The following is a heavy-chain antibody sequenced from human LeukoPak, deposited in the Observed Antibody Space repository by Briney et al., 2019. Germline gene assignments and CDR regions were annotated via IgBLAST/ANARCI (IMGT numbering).Heavy chain of an antibody. CDR3: AREQESAIEYYYYMDV. V-gene: IGHV3-74*01. CDR1: GFTFSSYW. Sequence: TGGSLRLSCAASGFTFSSYWMHWVRQAPGKGLVWVSRINTDGSSTSYADSVKGRFTISRDNAKNTLYLQMNSLRAEDTAVYYCAREQESAIEYYYYMDVWGKGTTVTVSS. CDR2: INTDGSST. J-gene: IGHJ6*03.